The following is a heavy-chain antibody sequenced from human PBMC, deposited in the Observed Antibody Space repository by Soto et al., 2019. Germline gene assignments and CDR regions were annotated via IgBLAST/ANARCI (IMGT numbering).Heavy chain of an antibody. J-gene: IGHJ5*02. CDR1: GFTFSSYA. V-gene: IGHV3-23*01. Sequence: EVQLLESGGGLVQPGGSLRLSCAASGFTFSSYAMSWVRQAPGKGLEWVSAISGSGGSTYYADSVKGRFTISRDNSKNTLYLQMNSLRAEDTAVYYCAKDRAVVVPAAIHWFDPWGQGTLVTVSS. D-gene: IGHD2-2*01. CDR2: ISGSGGST. CDR3: AKDRAVVVPAAIHWFDP.